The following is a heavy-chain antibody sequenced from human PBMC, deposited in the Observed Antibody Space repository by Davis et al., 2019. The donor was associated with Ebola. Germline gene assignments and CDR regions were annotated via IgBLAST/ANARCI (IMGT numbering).Heavy chain of an antibody. CDR2: ISSSSSYI. CDR3: ASVSGSFEGFHYYYYGMDV. V-gene: IGHV3-21*01. CDR1: GFTFSSYS. D-gene: IGHD1-26*01. Sequence: GGSLRLSCAASGFTFSSYSMNWVRQAPGKGLEWVSSISSSSSYIYYADSVKGRFTISRDNAKNSLYLQMNSLRAEDTAVYYCASVSGSFEGFHYYYYGMDVWGQGTTVTVSS. J-gene: IGHJ6*02.